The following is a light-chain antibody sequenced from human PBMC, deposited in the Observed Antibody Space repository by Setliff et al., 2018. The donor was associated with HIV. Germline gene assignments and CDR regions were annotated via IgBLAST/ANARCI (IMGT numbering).Light chain of an antibody. CDR3: CSYAGINTYV. V-gene: IGLV2-23*02. J-gene: IGLJ1*01. Sequence: QSALAQPASVSGSPGQSITISCTGTSSDVGTYNYVSWYQRHPGKAPKLIIYDVSKRPSGVSNRFSGSKPGNTASLAISGLQAEDEADYYCCSYAGINTYVFGTGTKVTVL. CDR2: DVS. CDR1: SSDVGTYNY.